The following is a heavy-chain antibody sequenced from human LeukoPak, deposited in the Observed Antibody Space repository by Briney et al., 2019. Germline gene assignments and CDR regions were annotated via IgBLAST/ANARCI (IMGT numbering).Heavy chain of an antibody. V-gene: IGHV4-34*01. CDR1: GFTFSSYE. D-gene: IGHD5-18*01. CDR3: ARAKSGYSYGYSFDY. Sequence: GSLRLSCAASGFTFSSYEMNWVRQPPGKWLEWIGEINHSGSTNYNPSLKSRVTISVDTSKNQFSLKLSSVTAADTAVYYCARAKSGYSYGYSFDYWGQGTLVTVSS. J-gene: IGHJ4*02. CDR2: INHSGST.